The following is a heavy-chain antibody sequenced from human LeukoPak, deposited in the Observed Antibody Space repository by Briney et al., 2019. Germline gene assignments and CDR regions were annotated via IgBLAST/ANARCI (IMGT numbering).Heavy chain of an antibody. V-gene: IGHV1-2*02. Sequence: ASVKVSCKASGYTFTGYYMHWVRQAPGQGLEWMGWINPNSGGTNYAQKFQGRVTMTTDTSTSTAYMELRSLRSDDTAVYYCARERRFFDYWGQGTLVTVSS. CDR2: INPNSGGT. CDR3: ARERRFFDY. J-gene: IGHJ4*02. CDR1: GYTFTGYY.